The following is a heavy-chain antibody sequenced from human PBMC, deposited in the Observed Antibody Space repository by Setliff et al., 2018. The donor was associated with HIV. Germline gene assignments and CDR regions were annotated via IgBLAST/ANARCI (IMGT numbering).Heavy chain of an antibody. CDR2: NKSESDGGTT. J-gene: IGHJ3*02. V-gene: IGHV3-15*01. CDR3: TTDLYDRSGYFQHNAFDI. D-gene: IGHD3-22*01. Sequence: GGSLRLSCAASGFMFGVDWMSWVRQAPGKGPEWVGRNKSESDGGTTDLAAPVKGRFTISRDDSDKTLYLQMNILETEDTAMYYCTTDLYDRSGYFQHNAFDIWGQGTMVTVSS. CDR1: GFMFGVDW.